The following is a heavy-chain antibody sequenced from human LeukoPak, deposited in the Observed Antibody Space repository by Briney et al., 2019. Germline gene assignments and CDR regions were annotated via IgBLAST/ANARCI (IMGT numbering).Heavy chain of an antibody. Sequence: GSLRLSCAASGFTFSSYAMHWVRQAPGKGLEWVAVISYDGSNKYYADSVKGRFTISRDNSKNTLYLQMNSLRAEDTAVYYCARESMLGSGYYYEYFDYWGQGTLVTVSS. J-gene: IGHJ4*02. CDR2: ISYDGSNK. V-gene: IGHV3-30*04. D-gene: IGHD3-22*01. CDR3: ARESMLGSGYYYEYFDY. CDR1: GFTFSSYA.